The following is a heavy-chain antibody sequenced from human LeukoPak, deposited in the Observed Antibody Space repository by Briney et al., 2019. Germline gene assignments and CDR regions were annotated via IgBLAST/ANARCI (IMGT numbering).Heavy chain of an antibody. CDR1: GGPISTFS. CDR3: ARDTTVASGIQY. CDR2: IYSRST. J-gene: IGHJ4*02. Sequence: SETLSLTCTVSGGPISTFSWSWLRQSPGKVPEWIGSIYSRSTNFNPSFKSRVAISVDTSKNQFSLRLNSLTTADTAVYYCARDTTVASGIQYWGQGTLVTVSS. V-gene: IGHV4-59*01. D-gene: IGHD5-18*01.